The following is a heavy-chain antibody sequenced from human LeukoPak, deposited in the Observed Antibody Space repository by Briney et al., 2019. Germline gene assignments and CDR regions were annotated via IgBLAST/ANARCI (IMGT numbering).Heavy chain of an antibody. V-gene: IGHV1-18*04. CDR1: GYTFTGYY. Sequence: ASVKVSCKASGYTFTGYYMHWVRQAPGQGLEWMGWISTYDGNANYAQKLQGRITVTTDTSTNTAYMELRSLRSDDTAFYYCTRDPFGFGIDFWGQGTLVTVSS. D-gene: IGHD3-10*01. J-gene: IGHJ4*02. CDR3: TRDPFGFGIDF. CDR2: ISTYDGNA.